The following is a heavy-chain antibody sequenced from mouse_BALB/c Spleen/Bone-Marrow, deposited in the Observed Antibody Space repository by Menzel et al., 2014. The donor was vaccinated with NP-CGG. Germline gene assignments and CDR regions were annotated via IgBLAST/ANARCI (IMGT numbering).Heavy chain of an antibody. CDR1: GFTFTDYY. V-gene: IGHV7-3*02. Sequence: EVQLVESGGGLVQPGGSLRLSCATSGFTFTDYYMSWVRQPPGKALEWLGFIRNKANGYTTEYSASVKGRFTISRDNSHSILYLQMNTLRAEDSATSYCAVRGITTATGAMDYWGQGTSVTVSS. D-gene: IGHD1-2*01. J-gene: IGHJ4*01. CDR2: IRNKANGYTT. CDR3: AVRGITTATGAMDY.